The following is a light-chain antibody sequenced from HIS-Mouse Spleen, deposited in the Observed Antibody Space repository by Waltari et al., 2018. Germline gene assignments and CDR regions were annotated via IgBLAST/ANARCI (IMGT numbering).Light chain of an antibody. CDR3: SSYAGSNNYV. Sequence: QSALTQPPSASGSPGQSVTLSCTGTSSDVGVYNYVSWYQQPPGKAPKRMIYEVSKRPSGVPDRFSGSKSGNTASLTVSGLQAEDEADYYCSSYAGSNNYVFGTGTKVTVL. CDR1: SSDVGVYNY. V-gene: IGLV2-8*01. CDR2: EVS. J-gene: IGLJ1*01.